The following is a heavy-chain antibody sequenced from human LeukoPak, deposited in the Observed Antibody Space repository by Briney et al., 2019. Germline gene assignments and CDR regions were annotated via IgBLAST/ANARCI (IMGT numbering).Heavy chain of an antibody. CDR3: AKGMISIAAAGDFDY. CDR1: GFTFSSYA. V-gene: IGHV3-23*01. J-gene: IGHJ4*02. Sequence: GGSLRLSCAASGFTFSSYAMSWVRQAPGKELEWVSAISGSGGSTYYADSVKGRFTISRDNSKNTLYLQMNSLRAEDTAVYYCAKGMISIAAAGDFDYWGQGTLVTVSS. D-gene: IGHD6-13*01. CDR2: ISGSGGST.